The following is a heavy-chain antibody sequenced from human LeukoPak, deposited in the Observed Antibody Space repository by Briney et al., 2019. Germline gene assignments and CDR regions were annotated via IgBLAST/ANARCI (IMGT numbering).Heavy chain of an antibody. Sequence: PSQTLSLTCTVSGGSISSYYWSWIRQPPGKGLEWIGYIYYSGSTNYNPSLKSRVTISVDTSKNQFSLKLSSVTAADTAVYYCAREDCSGGSCYSNYWGQGTLVTVSS. V-gene: IGHV4-59*01. D-gene: IGHD2-15*01. CDR3: AREDCSGGSCYSNY. CDR2: IYYSGST. J-gene: IGHJ4*02. CDR1: GGSISSYY.